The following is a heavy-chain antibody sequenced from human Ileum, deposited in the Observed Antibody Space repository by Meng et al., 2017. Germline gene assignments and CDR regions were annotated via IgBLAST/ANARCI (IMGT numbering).Heavy chain of an antibody. CDR3: ARGVVTYYDSSTLTWFDP. CDR1: GGSISGGHYF. D-gene: IGHD3-22*01. Sequence: QGRLQEAGPGLVKPSQTPSLTCTFSGGSISGGHYFWSWIRQHPEKGLEWIGYIYHSGVTYYSPSLKSRLTISVDTSKNQFSLKLSSVTAADTAIYYCARGVVTYYDSSTLTWFDPWGQGALVTVSS. CDR2: IYHSGVT. J-gene: IGHJ5*02. V-gene: IGHV4-31*03.